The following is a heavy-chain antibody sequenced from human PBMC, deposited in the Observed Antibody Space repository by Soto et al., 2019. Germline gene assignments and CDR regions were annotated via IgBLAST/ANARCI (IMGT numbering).Heavy chain of an antibody. D-gene: IGHD2-15*01. CDR2: INPDNGNT. V-gene: IGHV1-3*01. J-gene: IGHJ5*02. CDR1: GYTFTRYT. Sequence: QVQLVQSGAEVKKPGASVKISCKASGYTFTRYTMNWVRQAPGQRLEWMGWINPDNGNTKSSQKFQDRVIITRDPSASTAYMDLSSLRSEDTAVYYCARAIATGQLDPWGQGILVTVSS. CDR3: ARAIATGQLDP.